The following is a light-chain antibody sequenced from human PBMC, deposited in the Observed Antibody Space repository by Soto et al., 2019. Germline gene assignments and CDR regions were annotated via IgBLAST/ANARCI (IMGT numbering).Light chain of an antibody. Sequence: EIVLTQSPGTLSLSPGKRATLSCRASQSVSSSYLAWYQQKPSQAPRLLIYGASSRATGIPDRFSGSGSGTDFTLTISRLEPEDFAVYYCQQYGSSPGTFGQGTKVEIK. CDR3: QQYGSSPGT. V-gene: IGKV3-20*01. J-gene: IGKJ1*01. CDR2: GAS. CDR1: QSVSSSY.